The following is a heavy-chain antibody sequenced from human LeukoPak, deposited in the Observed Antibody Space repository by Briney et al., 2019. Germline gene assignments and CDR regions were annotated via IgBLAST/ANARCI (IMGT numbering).Heavy chain of an antibody. Sequence: SETLSLTCTVSGYSISSGYYWSWIRQPPGKGLEWIGEINHSGSTNYNPSLKSRVTISVDTSKNQFSLKLRSVTAADTALYYCASTSPKYYYESSGYSSLFDNWGQGTLVTVSS. D-gene: IGHD3-22*01. CDR3: ASTSPKYYYESSGYSSLFDN. V-gene: IGHV4-38-2*02. J-gene: IGHJ4*02. CDR2: INHSGST. CDR1: GYSISSGYY.